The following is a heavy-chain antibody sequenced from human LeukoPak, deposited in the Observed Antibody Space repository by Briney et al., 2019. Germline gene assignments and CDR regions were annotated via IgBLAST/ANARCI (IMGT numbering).Heavy chain of an antibody. CDR1: GFTFSSYG. CDR2: IWYDGSNK. V-gene: IGHV3-33*06. Sequence: GGSLRLSCAASGFTFSSYGMHWVRQAPGKGLEWVAVIWYDGSNKYYADSVKGRFTISRDNSKTTLYLQMNSLRAEDTAVYYCAKDNGDYLYYFDYWGQGTLVTVSS. J-gene: IGHJ4*02. CDR3: AKDNGDYLYYFDY. D-gene: IGHD4-17*01.